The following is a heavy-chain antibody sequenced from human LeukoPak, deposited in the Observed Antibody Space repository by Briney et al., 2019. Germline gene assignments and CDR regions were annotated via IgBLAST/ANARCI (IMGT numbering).Heavy chain of an antibody. CDR3: ARDLEAANTYYFDY. CDR2: ISSAGTT. D-gene: IGHD6-13*01. CDR1: GFTVSSSY. Sequence: GGSLRLSRAASGFTVSSSYMSWVRQAPGKGLEWVSIISSAGTTYYADSVKGRFTISRDNSKNTVCLQVNSLRDEDTAVYYCARDLEAANTYYFDYWGQGTMVTVSS. J-gene: IGHJ4*02. V-gene: IGHV3-66*01.